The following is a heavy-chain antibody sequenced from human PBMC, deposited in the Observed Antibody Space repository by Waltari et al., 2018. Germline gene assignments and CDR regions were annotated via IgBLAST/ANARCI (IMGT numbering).Heavy chain of an antibody. V-gene: IGHV4-61*09. D-gene: IGHD1-26*01. CDR2: IYTSGST. Sequence: QVQLQESGPGLVKPSQTLSLTCTVSGGSISSGSYYWSWIRQPAGKGLEWIGYIYTSGSTNYNPSLKSRVTIAVDTSKNQFSLKLSSVTAADTAVYYCARGPRGSYSGSSWGQGTLVIVSS. CDR1: GGSISSGSYY. J-gene: IGHJ5*02. CDR3: ARGPRGSYSGSS.